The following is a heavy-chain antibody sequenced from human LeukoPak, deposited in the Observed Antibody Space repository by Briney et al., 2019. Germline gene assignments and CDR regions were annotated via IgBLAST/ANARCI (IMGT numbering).Heavy chain of an antibody. CDR2: VDHSGGT. J-gene: IGHJ4*02. D-gene: IGHD3-10*01. CDR3: AGFTFFRGVITFDY. CDR1: GYSLSSGYY. Sequence: SETLSLTCTVSGYSLSSGYYWGWIRQPPGKGLEWIGSVDHSGGTYYNPSLRSRVSISVNTSKNQFSLKLSSVTAADTAVYSCAGFTFFRGVITFDYWGQGTLVTVSS. V-gene: IGHV4-38-2*02.